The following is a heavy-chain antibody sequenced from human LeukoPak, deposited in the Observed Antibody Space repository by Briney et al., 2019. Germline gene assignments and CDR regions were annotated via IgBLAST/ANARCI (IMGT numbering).Heavy chain of an antibody. Sequence: GGSLRLSCVASGFTFSSYEMNWVRQAPGKGLEWVSYISSSDNTKHYADSVNGRFIISRDNAKNSLYLQMNSLRAEDMALYYCAKDRVGSSSWYYFDYWGQGTLVTVSS. CDR1: GFTFSSYE. CDR2: ISSSDNTK. D-gene: IGHD6-13*01. CDR3: AKDRVGSSSWYYFDY. V-gene: IGHV3-48*03. J-gene: IGHJ4*02.